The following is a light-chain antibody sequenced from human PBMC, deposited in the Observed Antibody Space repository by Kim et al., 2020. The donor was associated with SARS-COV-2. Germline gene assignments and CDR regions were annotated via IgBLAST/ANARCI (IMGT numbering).Light chain of an antibody. CDR3: AAWDDSLNGWV. J-gene: IGLJ3*02. CDR2: SDN. Sequence: GQRVTISCSGSSSNIGSNAVNWYQQVPGTAPKPLIYSDNHRPSGVPDRFSGSKAGTSASLAISGLQSEDEADYYCAAWDDSLNGWVFGGGTQLTVL. CDR1: SSNIGSNA. V-gene: IGLV1-44*01.